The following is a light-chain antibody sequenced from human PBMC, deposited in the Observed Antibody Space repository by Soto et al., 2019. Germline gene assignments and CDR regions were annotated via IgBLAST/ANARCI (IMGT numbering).Light chain of an antibody. CDR1: QSVSSN. Sequence: EIVMTQSPATLSVSPCERATLSCRASQSVSSNLAWYQQKPGQAPRLLIYGASTRATGIPARFSGSGSGTEFTLTISSLQSEDYAVYYCQQYNNWPRTLGQGTKVDI. V-gene: IGKV3-15*01. J-gene: IGKJ1*01. CDR3: QQYNNWPRT. CDR2: GAS.